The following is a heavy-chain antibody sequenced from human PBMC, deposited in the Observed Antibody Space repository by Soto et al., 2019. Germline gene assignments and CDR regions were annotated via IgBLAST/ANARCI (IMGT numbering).Heavy chain of an antibody. D-gene: IGHD3-10*01. CDR1: GFTFSSYG. V-gene: IGHV3-33*01. CDR2: IWYDGSNK. CDR3: ARGYMVRGVTRWSSFDY. Sequence: QVQLVESGGGVVQPGRSLRLSCAASGFTFSSYGMHWVRQAPGKGLEWVAVIWYDGSNKYYADSVKGRFTISRDNSKNXXYLQMNSLRAEDTAVYYCARGYMVRGVTRWSSFDYWGQGTLVTVSS. J-gene: IGHJ4*02.